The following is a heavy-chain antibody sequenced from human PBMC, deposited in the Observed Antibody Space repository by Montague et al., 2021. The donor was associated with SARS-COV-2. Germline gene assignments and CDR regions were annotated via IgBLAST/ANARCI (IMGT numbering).Heavy chain of an antibody. CDR1: GYSISSGYY. J-gene: IGHJ6*02. V-gene: IGHV4-38-2*02. CDR3: AVNSNYCHYYGMDV. Sequence: SETLSLTCTVSGYSISSGYYWGWIRQPPGKGLEWIGSIYHSGSTYYNPSLKSRVTISVDTSKNQFSLKLSSVTAADTAVYYCAVNSNYCHYYGMDVWGQGTTVTVSS. CDR2: IYHSGST. D-gene: IGHD4-11*01.